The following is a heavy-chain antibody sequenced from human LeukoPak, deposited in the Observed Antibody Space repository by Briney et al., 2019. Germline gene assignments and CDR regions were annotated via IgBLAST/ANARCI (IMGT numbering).Heavy chain of an antibody. D-gene: IGHD2-2*01. J-gene: IGHJ5*02. CDR2: INHSGST. V-gene: IGHV4-34*01. CDR3: ARPLGYDLNCFDP. Sequence: SETLSLTCTVSGGSFSGYYWTWIRQPPGKGLEWIGQINHSGSTRYNPSLKSRVTISADRSKSQFSLTLNSVTAADTAVYYCARPLGYDLNCFDPWGPGTLVTVS. CDR1: GGSFSGYY.